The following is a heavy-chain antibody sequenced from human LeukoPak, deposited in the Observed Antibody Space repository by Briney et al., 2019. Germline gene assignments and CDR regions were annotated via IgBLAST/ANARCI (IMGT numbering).Heavy chain of an antibody. CDR1: GGSISSYY. D-gene: IGHD3-10*01. CDR3: AKGGSPVLYGSGRFDY. J-gene: IGHJ4*02. Sequence: SETLSLTCTVSGGSISSYYWSWIRQPPGKGLEWIGYIYYSGSTNYNPSLKSRVTISLDTSKNQFSLKLRSVTAADTAVYYCAKGGSPVLYGSGRFDYWGQGTLVTVSS. CDR2: IYYSGST. V-gene: IGHV4-59*12.